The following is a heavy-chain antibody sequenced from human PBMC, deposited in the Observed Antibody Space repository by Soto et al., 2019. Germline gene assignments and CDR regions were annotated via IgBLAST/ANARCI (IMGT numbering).Heavy chain of an antibody. CDR1: GYTFTGYF. D-gene: IGHD4-17*01. V-gene: IGHV1-2*02. CDR2: INPKTDDT. J-gene: IGHJ4*02. Sequence: ASVKVSCKAFGYTFTGYFVHWVRQAPGQGLEWMGWINPKTDDTNYGQNFQGRVTMTRDTSISTLYMELRRLTSDDTAVYYCARDGGVHGDYDYWGQGTLVTVSS. CDR3: ARDGGVHGDYDY.